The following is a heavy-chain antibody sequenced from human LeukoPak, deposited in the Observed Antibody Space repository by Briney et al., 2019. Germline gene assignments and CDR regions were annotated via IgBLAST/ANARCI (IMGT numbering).Heavy chain of an antibody. CDR2: IYYSGST. CDR3: ARDRRYDYAEAFDP. Sequence: KPSETLSLTCTVSGGSISSYYWSWIRQPPGKGLEWIGYIYYSGSTNYNPSLKSRVTMSVDTSKNQFSLKLSSVTAADTAVYYCARDRRYDYAEAFDPWGQGTLVTVSS. D-gene: IGHD3-16*01. V-gene: IGHV4-59*12. J-gene: IGHJ5*02. CDR1: GGSISSYY.